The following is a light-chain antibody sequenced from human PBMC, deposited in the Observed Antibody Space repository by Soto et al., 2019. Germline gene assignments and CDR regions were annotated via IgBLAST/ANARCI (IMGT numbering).Light chain of an antibody. J-gene: IGLJ3*02. Sequence: QSVLTQPPSVSAAPGQKVTIFCSGSSSNIGNNYVSWYQQFPGTAPKLLIYENNKRPSGIPDRFSGSKSGTSATLGITGLQTGDEADYYCGTWDSSLSVWVFGGGTKETVL. CDR2: ENN. CDR1: SSNIGNNY. V-gene: IGLV1-51*02. CDR3: GTWDSSLSVWV.